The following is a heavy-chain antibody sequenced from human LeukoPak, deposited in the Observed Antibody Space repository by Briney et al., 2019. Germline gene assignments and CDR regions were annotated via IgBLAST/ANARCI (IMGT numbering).Heavy chain of an antibody. D-gene: IGHD6-13*01. J-gene: IGHJ4*02. V-gene: IGHV4-34*01. Sequence: SETLSLTCAVYGGSFSGYYWSWIRQPPGKGLEWIGEINHSGSTNYNPSLKSRVTISVDTSKNQFPLKLSSVTAADTAVYYCARVGGSSWRLEGIDHWGQGTLVTVSS. CDR3: ARVGGSSWRLEGIDH. CDR1: GGSFSGYY. CDR2: INHSGST.